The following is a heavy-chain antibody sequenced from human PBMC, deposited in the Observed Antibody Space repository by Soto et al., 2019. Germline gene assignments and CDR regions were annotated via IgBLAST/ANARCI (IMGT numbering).Heavy chain of an antibody. Sequence: PGGSLRLSCAASGFTFSSYAMHWVRQAPGKGLEWVAVISYDGSNKYYADSVKGRFTISRDNSKNTPYLQMNSLRAEDTAVYYCARDQSQWLAQKGAYFDYWGQGTLVTVSS. D-gene: IGHD6-19*01. J-gene: IGHJ4*02. CDR3: ARDQSQWLAQKGAYFDY. CDR2: ISYDGSNK. V-gene: IGHV3-30-3*01. CDR1: GFTFSSYA.